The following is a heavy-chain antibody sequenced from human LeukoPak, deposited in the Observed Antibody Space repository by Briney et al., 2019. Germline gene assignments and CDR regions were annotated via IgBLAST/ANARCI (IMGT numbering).Heavy chain of an antibody. J-gene: IGHJ4*02. Sequence: GESLKISCKGSGYSFTSYWIGWVCQMPGKGLEWMGIIYPGDSDTRYSPSFQGQVTISADKSISTAYLQWSSLKASDTAMYYCARDGGDCSSTSCYISAPDYWGQGTLVTVSS. D-gene: IGHD2-2*02. CDR3: ARDGGDCSSTSCYISAPDY. CDR1: GYSFTSYW. V-gene: IGHV5-51*01. CDR2: IYPGDSDT.